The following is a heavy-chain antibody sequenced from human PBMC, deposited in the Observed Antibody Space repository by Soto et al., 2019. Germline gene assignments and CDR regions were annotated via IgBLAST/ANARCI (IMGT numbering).Heavy chain of an antibody. CDR1: GCTFTSYG. CDR2: ISAYNGNT. J-gene: IGHJ5*02. CDR3: ARDNTVPAAAGWFAP. V-gene: IGHV1-18*01. Sequence: GALVKVSCKASGCTFTSYGISWVRQAPGQGLEWMGWISAYNGNTNYAQKLQGRVTMTTDTSTSTAYMELRSLRSDDTAVYYCARDNTVPAAAGWFAPLGQGTLVTVSS. D-gene: IGHD2-2*01.